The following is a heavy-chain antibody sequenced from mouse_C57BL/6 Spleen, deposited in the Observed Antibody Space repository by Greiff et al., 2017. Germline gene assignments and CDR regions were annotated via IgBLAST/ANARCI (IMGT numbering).Heavy chain of an antibody. CDR1: GFNIKDDY. Sequence: VQLKESGAELVRPGASVKLSCTASGFNIKDDYMHWVKQRPEQGLEWIGWIDPENGDTEYASKFQGKATISVDKSSNTAYLQLSSLTSEDTAVYYCTLGAYGYDKYYFDYWGQGTTLTVSS. J-gene: IGHJ2*01. V-gene: IGHV14-4*01. D-gene: IGHD2-2*01. CDR3: TLGAYGYDKYYFDY. CDR2: IDPENGDT.